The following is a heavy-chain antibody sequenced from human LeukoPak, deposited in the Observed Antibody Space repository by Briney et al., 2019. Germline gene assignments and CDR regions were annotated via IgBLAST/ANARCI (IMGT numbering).Heavy chain of an antibody. D-gene: IGHD3-22*01. CDR3: AHSTIFGPYYYDSSGYHYYFDY. CDR1: GFSLSTSGVG. Sequence: GPTLVNPTQTLTLTCTFSGFSLSTSGVGVGWIRQPPGKALEWLALIYWDDDKRYSPSLKSRLTITKDTSKNQVVLTMTNMDPVDTATYYCAHSTIFGPYYYDSSGYHYYFDYWGQGTLVTVSS. J-gene: IGHJ4*02. V-gene: IGHV2-5*02. CDR2: IYWDDDK.